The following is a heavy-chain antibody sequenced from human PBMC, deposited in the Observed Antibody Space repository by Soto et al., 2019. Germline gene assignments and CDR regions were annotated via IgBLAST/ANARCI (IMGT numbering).Heavy chain of an antibody. Sequence: SETLSLTCTVSGYSISSGYYWAWIRQPPGKGPEWIASIYHGGTTFYNPSLKSRITISVDTSNNQFSLKLTSVTAADTAVYYCARVHVMVVSGSTFDYWGHGTLVTVSS. CDR2: IYHGGTT. V-gene: IGHV4-38-2*02. CDR3: ARVHVMVVSGSTFDY. J-gene: IGHJ4*01. CDR1: GYSISSGYY. D-gene: IGHD6-19*01.